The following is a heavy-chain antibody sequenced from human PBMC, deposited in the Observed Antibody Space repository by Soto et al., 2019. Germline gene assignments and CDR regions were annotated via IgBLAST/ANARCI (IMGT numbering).Heavy chain of an antibody. D-gene: IGHD3-10*01. CDR1: GFTFSDAW. CDR2: IKTKTDGGTT. J-gene: IGHJ4*02. Sequence: GWSLRLSCAASGFTFSDAWMNWVRQAPGKGLEWVGRIKTKTDGGTTDYAAPVKGRLTISRDDSKNTLYLQMNSLKTEDTAVYYCTTVRVHLWSKDYFESWGKGTLVTVS. CDR3: TTVRVHLWSKDYFES. V-gene: IGHV3-15*01.